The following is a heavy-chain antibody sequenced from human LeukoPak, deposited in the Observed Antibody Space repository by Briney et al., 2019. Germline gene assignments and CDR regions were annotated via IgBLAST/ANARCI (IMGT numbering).Heavy chain of an antibody. D-gene: IGHD3-10*01. CDR1: GGSISSSSYY. V-gene: IGHV4-39*07. Sequence: SETLSLTCTVSGGSISSSSYYWGWIRQPPGKGLEWIGSIYYSGSTNYNPSLKSRVTISVDTSKNQFSLKLSSVTAADTAVYYCARGGGWFDPWGQGTLVTVSS. CDR3: ARGGGWFDP. J-gene: IGHJ5*02. CDR2: IYYSGST.